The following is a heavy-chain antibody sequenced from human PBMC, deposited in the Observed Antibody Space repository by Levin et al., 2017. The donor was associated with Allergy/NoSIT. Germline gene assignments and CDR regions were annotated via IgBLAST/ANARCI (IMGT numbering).Heavy chain of an antibody. J-gene: IGHJ3*02. CDR3: ARDLSPDTTTGKDAFDI. Sequence: LSLTCAASGFAFRKYWMTWVRQATGKGLEWVANINQDGSRRNYADSVKGRFTISRDNAKNSVFLQMNSLRVEDTGVYYCARDLSPDTTTGKDAFDIWGQGIMVTASS. CDR1: GFAFRKYW. CDR2: INQDGSRR. D-gene: IGHD1-1*01. V-gene: IGHV3-7*04.